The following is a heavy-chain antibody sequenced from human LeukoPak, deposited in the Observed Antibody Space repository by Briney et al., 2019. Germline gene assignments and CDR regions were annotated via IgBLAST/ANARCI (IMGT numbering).Heavy chain of an antibody. D-gene: IGHD6-13*01. Sequence: PGGSLRLSCAASGFTISSYGMSWVRQAPGKGLEWVSAISGSGGSTDYADSVKGGFTISRDNSKNTLYLQMNSLRAEDTAVYYCAKDTEYSITWYFNYWGQGTLVTVSS. CDR1: GFTISSYG. CDR2: ISGSGGST. V-gene: IGHV3-23*01. CDR3: AKDTEYSITWYFNY. J-gene: IGHJ4*02.